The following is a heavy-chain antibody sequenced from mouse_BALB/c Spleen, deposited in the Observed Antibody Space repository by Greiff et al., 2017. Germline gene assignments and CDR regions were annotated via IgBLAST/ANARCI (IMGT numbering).Heavy chain of an antibody. Sequence: EVMLVESGPGLVKPSQSLSLTCTVTGYSITSDYAWNWIRQFPGNKLEWMGYISYSGSTSYNPSLKSRISITRDTSKNQFFLQLNSVTTEDTATYYCAREDGNYRFAYWGQGTLVTVSA. CDR3: AREDGNYRFAY. V-gene: IGHV3-2*02. D-gene: IGHD2-1*01. J-gene: IGHJ3*01. CDR2: ISYSGST. CDR1: GYSITSDYA.